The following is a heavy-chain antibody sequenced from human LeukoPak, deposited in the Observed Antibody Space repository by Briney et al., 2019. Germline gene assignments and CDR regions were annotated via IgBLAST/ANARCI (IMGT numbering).Heavy chain of an antibody. D-gene: IGHD6-13*01. J-gene: IGHJ4*02. CDR3: ARAPHLKYIAAAGLEFDY. CDR2: INHSGST. V-gene: IGHV4-34*01. CDR1: GGSFSGYY. Sequence: SETLSLTCAVYGGSFSGYYWSWIRQPPGKGLEWIGEINHSGSTNYNPSLKSRVTISVDTSKNQFSLKLSSVTAADTAVYYCARAPHLKYIAAAGLEFDYWGQGTLVTVSS.